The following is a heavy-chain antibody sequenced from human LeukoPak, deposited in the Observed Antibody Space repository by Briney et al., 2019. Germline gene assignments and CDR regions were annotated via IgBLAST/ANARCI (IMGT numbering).Heavy chain of an antibody. D-gene: IGHD2-8*01. Sequence: SETLSLTCTVSGGSISSHYWSWIRQPPGKGMAWNGYIYYSGSTNYNPSLKSRVTISVDTSQNQFSLKLSSVTAADTAVYYCARDNGYIDYWGQGTLVTVSS. J-gene: IGHJ4*02. CDR2: IYYSGST. CDR3: ARDNGYIDY. CDR1: GGSISSHY. V-gene: IGHV4-59*11.